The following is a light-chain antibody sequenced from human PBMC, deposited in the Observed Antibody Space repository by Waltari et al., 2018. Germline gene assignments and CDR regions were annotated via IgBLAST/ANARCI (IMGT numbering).Light chain of an antibody. CDR2: DAS. J-gene: IGKJ1*01. CDR3: QERSDWRST. Sequence: EIVLTQSPATLSLYPGERATLSCRASQSVRSYLAWYQQKPGQAPRLLIYDASRRATGIPARFSASGSGTDFTLTISSLEPEDFAVYYCQERSDWRSTFGQGTKVEI. V-gene: IGKV3-11*01. CDR1: QSVRSY.